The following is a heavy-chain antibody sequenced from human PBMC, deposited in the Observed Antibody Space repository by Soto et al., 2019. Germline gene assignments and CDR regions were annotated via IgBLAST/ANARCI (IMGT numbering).Heavy chain of an antibody. CDR3: ARDRPLYDSSDYYYLNPRMDV. J-gene: IGHJ6*02. CDR1: GYTFTSYG. CDR2: ISAYNGNT. Sequence: QVQLVQSGAEVKKPGASVKVSCKASGYTFTSYGISWVRRAPGQGLEWMGWISAYNGNTNYAQKLQGRVTMTTDTSTSTAYMELRSLRSDDTAVYYCARDRPLYDSSDYYYLNPRMDVWGQGTTVTVSS. V-gene: IGHV1-18*01. D-gene: IGHD3-22*01.